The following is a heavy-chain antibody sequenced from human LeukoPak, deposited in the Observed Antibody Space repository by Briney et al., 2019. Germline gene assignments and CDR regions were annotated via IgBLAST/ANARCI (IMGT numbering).Heavy chain of an antibody. Sequence: SETLSLTCVIYGGSFNGYFWNWIRQPPGKGLEWIGEINHSGNTNYNPSLKSRVTISVDTSKNQFSLKLSSVTAADTAVYYCARGGNWNFNWFDPWGQGTLVTVSS. V-gene: IGHV4-34*01. CDR2: INHSGNT. CDR1: GGSFNGYF. CDR3: ARGGNWNFNWFDP. D-gene: IGHD1-7*01. J-gene: IGHJ5*02.